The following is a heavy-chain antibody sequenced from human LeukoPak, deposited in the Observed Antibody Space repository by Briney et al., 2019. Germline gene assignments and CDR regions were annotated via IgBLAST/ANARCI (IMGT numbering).Heavy chain of an antibody. CDR2: ISDSGGST. CDR1: GFTFSSYS. J-gene: IGHJ3*02. CDR3: AKEAVAEAANDAFDI. D-gene: IGHD2-15*01. Sequence: GSLRLSCAASGFTFSSYSLNWVRQASGKGLEWVSAISDSGGSTYYADSVKGRFTMSRDNSKNTLYLQMNRLRAEDTALYYCAKEAVAEAANDAFDIWGPGTMVTVSS. V-gene: IGHV3-23*01.